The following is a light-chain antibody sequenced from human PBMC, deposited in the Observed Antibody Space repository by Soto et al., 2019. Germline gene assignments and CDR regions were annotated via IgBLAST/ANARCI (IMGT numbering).Light chain of an antibody. J-gene: IGKJ1*01. Sequence: QLPQSHSSLSASVGDRVTTTCRASQTISSWLAWYQQKPGKAPKLLIYKASTLKSGVPSRFSGSGSGTEFTLTISSLQPDDFATYYCQHYNSYSEAFGQGSKVDI. V-gene: IGKV1-5*03. CDR3: QHYNSYSEA. CDR2: KAS. CDR1: QTISSW.